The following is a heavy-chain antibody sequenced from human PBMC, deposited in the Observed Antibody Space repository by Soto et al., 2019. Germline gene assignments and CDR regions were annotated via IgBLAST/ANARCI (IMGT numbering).Heavy chain of an antibody. CDR2: IRSKVHGETT. V-gene: IGHV3-15*07. CDR1: GFDFNNAW. D-gene: IGHD2-15*01. Sequence: GGFLRLSCAASGFDFNNAWINWVRQTPGKGLEWIGRIRSKVHGETTDFAVSVRGRFAITRDDSRNMVYMQMNALNTEKKAMKFFPTDSDTPARVALFDLGGLGPQVTVSS. CDR3: PTDSDTPARVALFDL. J-gene: IGHJ4*01.